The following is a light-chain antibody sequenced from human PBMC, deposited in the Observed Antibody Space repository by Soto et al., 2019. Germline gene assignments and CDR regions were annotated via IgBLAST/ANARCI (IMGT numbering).Light chain of an antibody. J-gene: IGLJ1*01. CDR1: TGNVTSGHY. CDR3: LLLYSGNRRV. Sequence: QAVVTQEASLTVSPGETVTLTCGSSTGNVTSGHYPYWFQQRPGQAPTTLIYDTNNKYSWTPDRFSGSLLGGKAALTLSGAQPEDEGDYYCLLLYSGNRRVFGTGTKLTVL. CDR2: DTN. V-gene: IGLV7-46*01.